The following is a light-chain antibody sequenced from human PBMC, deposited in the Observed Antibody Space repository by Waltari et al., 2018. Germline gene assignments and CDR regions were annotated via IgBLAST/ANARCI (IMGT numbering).Light chain of an antibody. CDR3: QQSSSSPHT. CDR2: TAS. Sequence: IEMTQSPSSLSASIGDRVTITCRASQAISGYLNWYQQKPGRAPKLLIYTASTLQSGVPSRFSGSGYGTDFTLTISSLQPEDFAIYSCQQSSSSPHTFGGGTKVE. J-gene: IGKJ4*01. CDR1: QAISGY. V-gene: IGKV1-39*01.